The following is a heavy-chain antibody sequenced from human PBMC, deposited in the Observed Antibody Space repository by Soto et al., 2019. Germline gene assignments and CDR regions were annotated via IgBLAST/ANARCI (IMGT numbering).Heavy chain of an antibody. V-gene: IGHV4-61*01. CDR2: IYYSGST. Sequence: SETLSLTCTVSGGSVSSGSYYGSWIRQPPGKGLEWIGYIYYSGSTNYNPSLKSRVTISVDTSKNQFSLKLSSVTAADTAVYYCARDKAAIYYDSSGYYLSGELFYFDYWGQGTLVTVSS. CDR1: GGSVSSGSYY. CDR3: ARDKAAIYYDSSGYYLSGELFYFDY. D-gene: IGHD3-22*01. J-gene: IGHJ4*02.